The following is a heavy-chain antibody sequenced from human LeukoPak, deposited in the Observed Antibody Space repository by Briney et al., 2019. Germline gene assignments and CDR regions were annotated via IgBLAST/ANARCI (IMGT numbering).Heavy chain of an antibody. CDR1: GYTFTSYA. CDR3: ARRVVPAAGDAFDI. J-gene: IGHJ3*02. Sequence: ASVKVSCKASGYTFTSYAMHWVRQAPGQRLEWMGWINAGNGNTKYSQKFQGRVTITRDTSASTAYMELSSLRSEDTAVYYCARRVVPAAGDAFDIWGQGTMVTVSS. CDR2: INAGNGNT. D-gene: IGHD2-2*01. V-gene: IGHV1-3*01.